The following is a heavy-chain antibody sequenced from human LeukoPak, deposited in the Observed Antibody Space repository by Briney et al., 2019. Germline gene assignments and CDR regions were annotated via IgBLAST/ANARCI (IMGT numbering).Heavy chain of an antibody. D-gene: IGHD6-6*01. CDR2: INPNSGGT. V-gene: IGHV1-2*02. CDR1: GYTFTGYY. Sequence: ASVKVSCKASGYTFTGYYMHWVRQAPGQGLEWMGWINPNSGGTNYAQKFQGRVTMTRDTSISTAYMELSRLRSDDTAVYYCASSIYSSSSPFDYWGQGTLVTVSS. CDR3: ASSIYSSSSPFDY. J-gene: IGHJ4*02.